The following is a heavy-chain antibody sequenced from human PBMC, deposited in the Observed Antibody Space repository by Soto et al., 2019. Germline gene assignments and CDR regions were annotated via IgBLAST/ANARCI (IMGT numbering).Heavy chain of an antibody. V-gene: IGHV1-2*02. D-gene: IGHD2-2*01. CDR3: ARERYQVISDGMDV. Sequence: ASVKISCKASGYTFTGYYVHWVREAPGQGLEWMGWINPETGGTSYAQKFQGRVTLSRDTSINTAYLELSRLRFDDAAVYFCARERYQVISDGMDVWGQGTTVTVSS. CDR2: INPETGGT. CDR1: GYTFTGYY. J-gene: IGHJ6*02.